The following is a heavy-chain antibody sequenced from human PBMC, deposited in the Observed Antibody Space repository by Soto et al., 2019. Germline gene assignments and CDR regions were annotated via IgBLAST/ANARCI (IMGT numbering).Heavy chain of an antibody. CDR3: VRDNSGSGWFDP. J-gene: IGHJ5*02. Sequence: ASETLSLTCTVSGGSISSGDYFWSWIRQPPGKGLEWIGYIYTSGHTYYNPSLKSRLTISVDTSKNQFSLKLTSVTAADTAVYYCVRDNSGSGWFDPWGQGTLVTVSS. CDR1: GGSISSGDYF. CDR2: IYTSGHT. V-gene: IGHV4-30-4*01.